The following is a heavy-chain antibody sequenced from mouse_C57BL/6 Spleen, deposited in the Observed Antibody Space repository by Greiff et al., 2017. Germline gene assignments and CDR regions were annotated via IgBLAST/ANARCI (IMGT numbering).Heavy chain of an antibody. CDR2: ISYDGSN. V-gene: IGHV3-6*01. CDR1: GYSITSGYY. D-gene: IGHD2-1*01. J-gene: IGHJ1*03. Sequence: VQLKESGPGLVKPSQSLSLTCSVPGYSITSGYYWYWIRQFPGNKLEWMGYISYDGSNTYNPSLQNRISITRDPSKNQVFLKLNSVTTDDTATYYCARKGNYGWYFDVWGTGTTVTVSS. CDR3: ARKGNYGWYFDV.